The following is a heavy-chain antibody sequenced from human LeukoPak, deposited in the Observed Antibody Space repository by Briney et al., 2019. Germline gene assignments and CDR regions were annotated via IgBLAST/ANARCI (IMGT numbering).Heavy chain of an antibody. V-gene: IGHV4-39*01. CDR1: GGSISSSSYY. CDR3: ARRRRLRSGFDP. J-gene: IGHJ5*02. Sequence: SETLSFTCTVSGGSISSSSYYWGWIRQPPGKGLEWIGSIYYSGSTYYNPSLKSRVTISVDTSKNQFSLKLSSVTAADTAVYYCARRRRLRSGFDPWGQGTLVTVSS. CDR2: IYYSGST. D-gene: IGHD4-17*01.